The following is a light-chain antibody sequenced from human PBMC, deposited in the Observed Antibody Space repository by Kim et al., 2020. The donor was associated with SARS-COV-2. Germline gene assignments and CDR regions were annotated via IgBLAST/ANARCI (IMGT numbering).Light chain of an antibody. CDR2: VVS. V-gene: IGLV2-14*03. Sequence: ITIPCTGTSGDVCGYNYGSWYQQHPGKAPNLMIYVVSDRPSGVSNRFSGSKSGNPASLTISGLQAEDEADYYCSSYTSSSTLYVVFGGGTQLTVL. CDR1: SGDVCGYNY. J-gene: IGLJ2*01. CDR3: SSYTSSSTLYVV.